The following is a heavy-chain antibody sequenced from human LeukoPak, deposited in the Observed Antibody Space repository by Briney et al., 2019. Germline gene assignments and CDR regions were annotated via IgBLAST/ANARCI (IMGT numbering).Heavy chain of an antibody. CDR3: ARGVDIVATSDY. J-gene: IGHJ4*02. CDR1: GGTFSSYA. D-gene: IGHD5-12*01. CDR2: IIPIFGTA. V-gene: IGHV1-69*13. Sequence: SVKVSCKASGGTFSSYAISWVRQAPGQGLEWMGGIIPIFGTANYAQKFQGRVTITADESTSTAYIELSSLRSEDTAVYYCARGVDIVATSDYWGQGTLVTVSS.